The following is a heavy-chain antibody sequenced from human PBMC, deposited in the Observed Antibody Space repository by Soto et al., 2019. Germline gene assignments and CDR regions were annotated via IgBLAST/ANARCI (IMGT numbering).Heavy chain of an antibody. J-gene: IGHJ3*02. CDR1: GFTFDDYT. D-gene: IGHD3-9*01. CDR2: ISWDGGST. Sequence: GGSLRLSCAASGFTFDDYTMHWVRQAPGKCLEWVSLISWDGGSTYYADSVKGRFTISRDNSKNSLYLQMNSLRTEDTALYYCAKDNSPYDILTGSTYDAFDIWGQGXMVTVS. CDR3: AKDNSPYDILTGSTYDAFDI. V-gene: IGHV3-43*01.